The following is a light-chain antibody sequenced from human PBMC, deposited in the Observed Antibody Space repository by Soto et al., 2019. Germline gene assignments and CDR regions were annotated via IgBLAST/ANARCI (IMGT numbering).Light chain of an antibody. V-gene: IGLV2-23*01. Sequence: ALTQPASVSGSPGQSITISCTGTSSDVGTYKPVSWYQQYPGKAPKVIIYDDTKRPSGVSSRFSGSKSGNTASLTISGLQAEDEADYYCCSFAGSSTSFGGGTKLTVL. CDR3: CSFAGSSTS. CDR2: DDT. CDR1: SSDVGTYKP. J-gene: IGLJ3*02.